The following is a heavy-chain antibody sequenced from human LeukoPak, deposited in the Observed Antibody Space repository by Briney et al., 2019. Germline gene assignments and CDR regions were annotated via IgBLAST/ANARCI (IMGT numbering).Heavy chain of an antibody. V-gene: IGHV1-46*01. CDR1: GYIFSSHY. CDR2: INPSGGST. CDR3: ARGRLYSDRDAFDI. J-gene: IGHJ3*02. D-gene: IGHD2-21*01. Sequence: GASVKVSCKASGYIFSSHYMHWVRQAPGQGLEWMGIINPSGGSTSYAQKFQGRVIMTRDTSTSIVYMELSSLRSEDTAVYYCARGRLYSDRDAFDIWGQGTMVTVSS.